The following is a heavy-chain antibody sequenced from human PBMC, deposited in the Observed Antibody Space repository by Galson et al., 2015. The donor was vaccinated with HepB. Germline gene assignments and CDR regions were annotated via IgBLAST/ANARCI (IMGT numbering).Heavy chain of an antibody. J-gene: IGHJ4*02. V-gene: IGHV3-72*01. CDR1: GFTFSDYY. Sequence: SLRLSCAASGFTFSDYYMEWVRQAPGKGLEWVGRXRHKARRYTTDYVASVEGRFTISRDDSKNSLYLQMDSLKTEDTAVYYCSRTLPGIDLDYWGQGTLVTVSS. CDR2: XRHKARRYTT. D-gene: IGHD3-3*02. CDR3: SRTLPGIDLDY.